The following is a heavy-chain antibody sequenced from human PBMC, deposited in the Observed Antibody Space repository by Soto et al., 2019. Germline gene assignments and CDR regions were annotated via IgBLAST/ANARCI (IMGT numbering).Heavy chain of an antibody. CDR2: IYYSGST. J-gene: IGHJ4*02. CDR1: GGSISSSIYY. Sequence: QLQLQESGPGLVKPSETLSLTCTVSGGSISSSIYYWGWVRQPPGKGLEWIGSIYYSGSTYYNPSLKSRVTISVATTKNQFSLKLSSGTAADTAVYYCARLGSGGIQIWTRIEYWGQGTLVTVSS. CDR3: ARLGSGGIQIWTRIEY. D-gene: IGHD5-18*01. V-gene: IGHV4-39*01.